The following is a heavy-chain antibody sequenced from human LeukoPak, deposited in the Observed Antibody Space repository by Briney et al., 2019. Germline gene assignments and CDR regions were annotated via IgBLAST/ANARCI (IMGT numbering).Heavy chain of an antibody. CDR3: ARGQLLYSWFDP. J-gene: IGHJ5*02. CDR2: IYHSGST. CDR1: GGSISSGGYS. D-gene: IGHD2-2*02. Sequence: PSQTLSLTCAVSGGSISSGGYSWSWIRQPPGKGLEWIGYIYHSGSTYYNPSLKSRDTISVDRSKNQFSLKLSSVTAADTAVYYCARGQLLYSWFDPWGQGTLVTVSS. V-gene: IGHV4-30-2*01.